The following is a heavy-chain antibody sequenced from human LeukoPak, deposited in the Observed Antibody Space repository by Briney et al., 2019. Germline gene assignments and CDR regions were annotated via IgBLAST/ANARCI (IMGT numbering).Heavy chain of an antibody. CDR3: AMGGGYSGYDPFDY. CDR1: GGSISSSSYY. Sequence: SETLSLTCTVSGGSISSSSYYWGWIRQPPGKGLEWIGSIYYSGSTYYNPSLKSRVTISVDTSKNQFSLKLSSVTAADTAVYYCAMGGGYSGYDPFDYWGQGTLVTVSS. CDR2: IYYSGST. V-gene: IGHV4-39*07. D-gene: IGHD5-12*01. J-gene: IGHJ4*02.